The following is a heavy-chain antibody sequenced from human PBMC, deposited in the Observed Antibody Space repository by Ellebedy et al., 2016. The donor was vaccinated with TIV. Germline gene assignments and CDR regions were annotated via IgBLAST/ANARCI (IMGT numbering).Heavy chain of an antibody. CDR2: MDPNSADT. J-gene: IGHJ6*02. V-gene: IGHV1-8*03. Sequence: ASVKVSCKASGYTFTNYGISWVRQAPGQGLEWMGWMDPNSADTGFARKFQGRVTITRNTSISTVYMELSSLRSDDTAVYYCARGSGTWYFSYYYGMDVWGQGTTVTVSS. D-gene: IGHD1-26*01. CDR1: GYTFTNYG. CDR3: ARGSGTWYFSYYYGMDV.